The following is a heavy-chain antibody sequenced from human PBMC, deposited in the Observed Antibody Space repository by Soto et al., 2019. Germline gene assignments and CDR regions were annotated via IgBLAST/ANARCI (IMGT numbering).Heavy chain of an antibody. CDR1: GYTFTGYY. V-gene: IGHV1-2*02. D-gene: IGHD5-18*01. CDR2: INPNSGGT. CDR3: ASTEWVQLWLFPY. J-gene: IGHJ4*02. Sequence: GGSVKVSCKASGYTFTGYYMHWVRQAPGQGLEWMGWINPNSGGTNYAQKFQGRVTMTRDTSISTAYMELSRLRSDDTAVYYCASTEWVQLWLFPYWGQGTLVTVSS.